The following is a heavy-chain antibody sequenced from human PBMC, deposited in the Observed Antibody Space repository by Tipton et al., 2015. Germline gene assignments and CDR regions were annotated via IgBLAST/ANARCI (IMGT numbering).Heavy chain of an antibody. J-gene: IGHJ4*02. CDR1: GFTFSIYG. D-gene: IGHD4-17*01. CDR2: ISSSGGTL. V-gene: IGHV3-48*02. CDR3: ARVPTTVTTYFDS. Sequence: SLRLSCAASGFTFSIYGTHWIRQAPGKGLEWVSYISSSGGTLYYADSVKGRFTISRDNAKKSLYLQMNSLRDEDTAVYYCARVPTTVTTYFDSWGQGILVTVSS.